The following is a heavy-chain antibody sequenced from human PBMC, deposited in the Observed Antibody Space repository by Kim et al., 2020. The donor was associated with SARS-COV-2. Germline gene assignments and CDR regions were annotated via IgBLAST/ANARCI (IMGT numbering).Heavy chain of an antibody. Sequence: GGSLRLSCAASGFTFSSYSMNWVRQAPGKGLEWVSYISSSSSTIYYADSVKGRFTISRDNAKNSLYLQMNSLRAEDTAVYYCARANRDGYNIRYYYFDYWGQGTLVTVSS. V-gene: IGHV3-48*04. J-gene: IGHJ4*02. CDR2: ISSSSSTI. CDR3: ARANRDGYNIRYYYFDY. CDR1: GFTFSSYS. D-gene: IGHD5-12*01.